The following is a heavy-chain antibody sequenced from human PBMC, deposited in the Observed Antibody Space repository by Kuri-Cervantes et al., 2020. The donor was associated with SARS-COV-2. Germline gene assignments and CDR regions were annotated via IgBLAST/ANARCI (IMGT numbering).Heavy chain of an antibody. J-gene: IGHJ6*02. D-gene: IGHD2-2*01. CDR1: GGSFSGYC. CDR3: ARSSLIVVVPAATGDPYINYYYYGMDV. Sequence: SETLSLTCAVYGGSFSGYCWSWIRQPPGKGLEWIGEINHSGSTNYNPSLKSRVTISVDTSKNQFSLKLSSVTAADTAVYYCARSSLIVVVPAATGDPYINYYYYGMDVWGQGTTVTVSS. V-gene: IGHV4-34*01. CDR2: INHSGST.